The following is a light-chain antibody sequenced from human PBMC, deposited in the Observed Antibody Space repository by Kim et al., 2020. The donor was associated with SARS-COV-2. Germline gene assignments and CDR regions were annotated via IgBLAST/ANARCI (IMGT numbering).Light chain of an antibody. Sequence: RVTISCSGSRSNIGSNYVYWYQQLPGAAPTLLIYENYQRPSGVPDRFSGSKSGTSASLAISGLRSEDEADYYCAAWDDSLSVHYVFGTGTKVTVL. CDR3: AAWDDSLSVHYV. V-gene: IGLV1-47*01. CDR2: ENY. CDR1: RSNIGSNY. J-gene: IGLJ1*01.